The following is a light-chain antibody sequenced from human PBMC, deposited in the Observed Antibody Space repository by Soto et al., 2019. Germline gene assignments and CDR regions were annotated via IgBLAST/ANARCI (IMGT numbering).Light chain of an antibody. Sequence: QSVLTQPASVSGSPGQSITFSCTGTTSDIGAYNYVSWYQRHPGKAPKLLIYDVTDRPSGVSDRFSGSKSGTTASLTISGLQAEDEDDYFCSSYTTIHTVVVFGGGTKLTVL. CDR3: SSYTTIHTVVV. CDR2: DVT. CDR1: TSDIGAYNY. J-gene: IGLJ3*02. V-gene: IGLV2-14*03.